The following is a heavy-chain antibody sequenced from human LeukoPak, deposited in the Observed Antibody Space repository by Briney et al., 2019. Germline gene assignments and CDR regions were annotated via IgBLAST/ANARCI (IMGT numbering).Heavy chain of an antibody. Sequence: GGSLRLSCEASGFSFSAAWMTWVRQAPGKGLEWVATIKNDGSDKYYVDSVKGRFTLSRDNAKNLVYLQMNSLRVENTAVYYCVNLGYSDGGQGTLVTVSS. CDR3: VNLGYSD. CDR1: GFSFSAAW. J-gene: IGHJ4*02. V-gene: IGHV3-7*01. CDR2: IKNDGSDK. D-gene: IGHD5-12*01.